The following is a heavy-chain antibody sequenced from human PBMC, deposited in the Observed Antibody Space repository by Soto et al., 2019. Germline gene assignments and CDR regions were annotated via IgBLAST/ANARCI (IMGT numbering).Heavy chain of an antibody. CDR1: GGSISSYY. Sequence: SETLSLTCTVSGGSISSYYWSWIRQPAGKGLEWIGRIYTSGSTNYNPSLKSRVTMSVDTSKNQFSLKLSSVTAADTAVYYCARDMAPGINYYDSSGYLFDPLGQGTLVTISS. CDR3: ARDMAPGINYYDSSGYLFDP. J-gene: IGHJ5*02. V-gene: IGHV4-4*07. CDR2: IYTSGST. D-gene: IGHD3-22*01.